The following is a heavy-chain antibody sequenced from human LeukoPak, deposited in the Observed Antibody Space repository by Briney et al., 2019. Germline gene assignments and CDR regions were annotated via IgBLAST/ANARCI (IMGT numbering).Heavy chain of an antibody. Sequence: ASVKVSCKASGYIFTNYYMHWVRQAPGEGLEWMGIINPTGGSTSYAQKFQGRVTMTRDTSTSTVYMELRSLRSEDTDVYYCARDHYHKIHSVMVTAPDYWGQGTLVIVSS. CDR3: ARDHYHKIHSVMVTAPDY. V-gene: IGHV1-46*01. D-gene: IGHD2-21*02. CDR1: GYIFTNYY. CDR2: INPTGGST. J-gene: IGHJ4*02.